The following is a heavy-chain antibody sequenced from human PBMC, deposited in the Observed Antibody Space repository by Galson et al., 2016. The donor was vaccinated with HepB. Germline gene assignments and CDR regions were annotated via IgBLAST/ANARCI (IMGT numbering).Heavy chain of an antibody. V-gene: IGHV1-2*02. J-gene: IGHJ4*02. CDR3: TRGYCGSGRCLDFDY. CDR2: INPKSGGT. D-gene: IGHD2-15*01. CDR1: GYTFTGYY. Sequence: SVKVSCKASGYTFTGYYMHWVRQAPGQGLEWMGWINPKSGGTNYAQKFQGTVIMTRDTSISTAYMELSRLRSDDTAVYYCTRGYCGSGRCLDFDYWGQGTLVTVSS.